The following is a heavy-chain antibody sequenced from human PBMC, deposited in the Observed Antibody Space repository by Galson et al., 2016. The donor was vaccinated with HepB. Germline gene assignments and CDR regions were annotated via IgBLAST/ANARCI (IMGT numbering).Heavy chain of an antibody. J-gene: IGHJ4*02. Sequence: SVKVSCKASGYTFTSYYMHWVRQAPGQGLEWMGWINPHSGGTNYAQKFQGWVTMTRDTSSNTADMELSRLTSEDTAVYYCARPAGGRVSSAFDYWGQGTLVTVSS. CDR3: ARPAGGRVSSAFDY. CDR1: GYTFTSYY. V-gene: IGHV1-2*04. D-gene: IGHD6-13*01. CDR2: INPHSGGT.